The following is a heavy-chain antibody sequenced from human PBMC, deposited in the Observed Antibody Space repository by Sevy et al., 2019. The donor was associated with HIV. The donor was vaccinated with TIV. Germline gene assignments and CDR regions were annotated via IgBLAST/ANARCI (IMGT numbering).Heavy chain of an antibody. D-gene: IGHD4-17*01. Sequence: GGSLTLSCAASGFTFSSYGMHWVRQAPGKGLEWVAVISYDGSNKYYADSVKGRFTISRDNSKNTLYLQMNSLRAEDTAVYYCAKGGYGDYVGGAFDIWGQGTMVTVSS. CDR3: AKGGYGDYVGGAFDI. J-gene: IGHJ3*02. CDR1: GFTFSSYG. V-gene: IGHV3-30*18. CDR2: ISYDGSNK.